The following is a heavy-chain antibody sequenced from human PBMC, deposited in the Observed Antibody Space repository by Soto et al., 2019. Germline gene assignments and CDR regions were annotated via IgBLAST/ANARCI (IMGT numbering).Heavy chain of an antibody. D-gene: IGHD3-3*01. CDR1: GFTFSSYA. CDR2: ISGSGGST. Sequence: GGSLRLSCAASGFTFSSYAMSWVRQAPGKGLEWVSAISGSGGSTYYADSVKGRFTISRDNAKNTLYLQMNSLRAEDTAVYYCARVYYDFWSGYYPTYYYYGMDVWGQGTTVTVSS. V-gene: IGHV3-23*01. CDR3: ARVYYDFWSGYYPTYYYYGMDV. J-gene: IGHJ6*02.